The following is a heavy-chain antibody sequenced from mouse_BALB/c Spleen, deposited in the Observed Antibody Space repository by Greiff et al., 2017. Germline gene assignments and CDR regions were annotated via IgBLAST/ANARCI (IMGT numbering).Heavy chain of an antibody. J-gene: IGHJ4*01. V-gene: IGHV14-3*02. CDR2: IDPANGNT. CDR3: ARGELRGAMDY. D-gene: IGHD1-1*01. CDR1: GFNIKDTY. Sequence: EVKLQESGAELVKPGASVKLSCTASGFNIKDTYMHWVKQRPEQGLEWIGRIDPANGNTKYDPKFQGKATITADTSSNTAYLQLSSLTSEDTAVYYCARGELRGAMDYWGQGTSVTVSS.